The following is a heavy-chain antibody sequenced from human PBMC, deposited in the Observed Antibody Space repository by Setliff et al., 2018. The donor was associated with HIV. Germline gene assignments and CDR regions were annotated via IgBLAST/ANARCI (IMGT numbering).Heavy chain of an antibody. J-gene: IGHJ4*02. D-gene: IGHD3-22*01. V-gene: IGHV1-2*02. CDR3: GREVVIAAIGSLDL. CDR1: GYIFSDYY. CDR2: INPNSGDT. Sequence: GASVKVSCKAYGYIFSDYYIHWVRQAPGQGLEWMGWINPNSGDTKYSERFQGRVTMTRDTSMGAIFMELRSLTSADTAVYYCGREVVIAAIGSLDLWGQGTLVTVPQ.